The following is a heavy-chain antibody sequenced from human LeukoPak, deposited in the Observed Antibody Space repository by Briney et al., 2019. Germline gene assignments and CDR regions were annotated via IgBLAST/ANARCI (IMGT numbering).Heavy chain of an antibody. CDR2: INHSGST. J-gene: IGHJ6*03. V-gene: IGHV4-34*01. Sequence: PSGTLSLTCAVYGGSFSGYYWSWIRQPPGKGLEWIGEINHSGSTNYNPSLKSRVTISVDTSKNQFSLKLSSVTAADTAVYYCARGTPYYDFWSGYLYYYYMDVWGKGTTVTVSS. D-gene: IGHD3-3*01. CDR1: GGSFSGYY. CDR3: ARGTPYYDFWSGYLYYYYMDV.